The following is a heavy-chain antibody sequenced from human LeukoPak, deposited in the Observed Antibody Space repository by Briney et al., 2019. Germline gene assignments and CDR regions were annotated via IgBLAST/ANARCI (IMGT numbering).Heavy chain of an antibody. J-gene: IGHJ4*02. CDR3: ARGGGNSLGLVN. CDR1: GYAFTVYY. D-gene: IGHD4-23*01. Sequence: ASVKVSSKASGYAFTVYYMHWVRQAPGQGLEWMGWINPNSGGTNYAQKFQGRVTITRNTSISTAYMELSSLRSEDTAVYYCARGGGNSLGLVNWGQGTLVTVSS. CDR2: INPNSGGT. V-gene: IGHV1-2*02.